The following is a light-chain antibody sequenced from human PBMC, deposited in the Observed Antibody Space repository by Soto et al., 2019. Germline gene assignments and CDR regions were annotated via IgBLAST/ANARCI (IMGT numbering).Light chain of an antibody. V-gene: IGKV3-20*01. CDR1: QRVSNNY. J-gene: IGKJ5*01. CDR2: GAS. CDR3: QQYGSSLIT. Sequence: TQSPDTLSVSPGESATLSCRASQRVSNNYLAWYQQNPGQAPRLIIYGASNRATGIPDRFSGSGSGTDFTLTISRLQPEDFAVYYCQQYGSSLITFGQGTRLEIK.